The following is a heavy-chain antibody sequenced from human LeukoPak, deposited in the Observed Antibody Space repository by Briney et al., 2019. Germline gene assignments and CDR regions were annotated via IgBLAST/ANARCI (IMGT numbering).Heavy chain of an antibody. D-gene: IGHD3-3*01. Sequence: GGSLGLSCAASGFTFSSYSMNWVRQAPGKGLEWVSSISSSSSYIYYADSVKGRFTISRDNAKNSLYLQMNSLRAEDTAVYYRARDYYDFWSGYYTGIFRYWGQGTLVTVSS. CDR2: ISSSSSYI. J-gene: IGHJ4*02. V-gene: IGHV3-21*01. CDR3: ARDYYDFWSGYYTGIFRY. CDR1: GFTFSSYS.